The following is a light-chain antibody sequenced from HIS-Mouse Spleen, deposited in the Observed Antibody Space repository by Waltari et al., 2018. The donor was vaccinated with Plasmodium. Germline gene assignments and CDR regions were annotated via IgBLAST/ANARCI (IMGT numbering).Light chain of an antibody. CDR1: ALPKKS. J-gene: IGLJ3*02. V-gene: IGLV3-10*01. Sequence: SYELTQPPSVSVSPGQTARITCSGDALPKKSAYWYQQKSGQAPVLVIYGDSKRPSGIAEGFSGSSSGTMATLTISGAQVEDEADYYCYSTDSSGNHRVFGGGTKLTVL. CDR3: YSTDSSGNHRV. CDR2: GDS.